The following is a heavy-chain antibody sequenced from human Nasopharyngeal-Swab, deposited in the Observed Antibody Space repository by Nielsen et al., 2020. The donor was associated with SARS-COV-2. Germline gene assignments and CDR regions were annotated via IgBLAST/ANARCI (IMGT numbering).Heavy chain of an antibody. Sequence: GGSLRLSCAASGFTFSSYWMHWVRQAPGKGLVWVSRINSDGSGTSYADSVKGRFTISRDNAKNTLYLQMNSLRAEDTAVYYCARVMFGESHPYFDYWGQGTLVTVSS. J-gene: IGHJ4*02. CDR1: GFTFSSYW. CDR2: INSDGSGT. D-gene: IGHD3-10*02. CDR3: ARVMFGESHPYFDY. V-gene: IGHV3-74*01.